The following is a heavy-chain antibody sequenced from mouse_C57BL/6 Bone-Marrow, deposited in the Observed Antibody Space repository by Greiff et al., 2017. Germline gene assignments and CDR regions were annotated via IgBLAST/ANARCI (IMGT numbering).Heavy chain of an antibody. CDR2: INPNNGGT. J-gene: IGHJ1*03. V-gene: IGHV1-18*01. Sequence: VQLKESGPELVKPGASVKIPCKASGYTFTDYNMDWVKQSHGKSLEWIGDINPNNGGTIYNQKFKGKATLTVDKSSSTAYMELRSLTSEDTAVYYCAREGHYYGSSYGHWYFYVWGTGTTVTVSS. D-gene: IGHD1-1*01. CDR1: GYTFTDYN. CDR3: AREGHYYGSSYGHWYFYV.